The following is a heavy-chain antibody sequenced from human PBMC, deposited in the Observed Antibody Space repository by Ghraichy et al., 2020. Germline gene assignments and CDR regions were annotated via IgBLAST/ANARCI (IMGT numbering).Heavy chain of an antibody. CDR2: IYYSGST. CDR1: GGSISSYY. V-gene: IGHV4-59*01. Sequence: SETLSLTCTVSGGSISSYYWSWIRQPPGKGLEWIWYIYYSGSTNYNPSLKSRVTISVDTSKNQLSLKLSSVTAADTAVYYCARGGGHLPLDYWAQGTLVTFSS. J-gene: IGHJ4*02. D-gene: IGHD3-16*01. CDR3: ARGGGHLPLDY.